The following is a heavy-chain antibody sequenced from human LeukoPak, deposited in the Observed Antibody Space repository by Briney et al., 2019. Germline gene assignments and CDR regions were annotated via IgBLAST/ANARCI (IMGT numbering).Heavy chain of an antibody. CDR2: ISYDGNHK. D-gene: IGHD1-26*01. CDR3: AKGELHFNTCSFDY. CDR1: EFTFSSG. J-gene: IGHJ4*02. Sequence: PGTSLRLSCAASEFTFSSGMHWVRQAPGKGLEWVAVISYDGNHKYYGDSVKGRFTISRDNSRNTLYLQMDSLKTEDTAEYYCAKGELHFNTCSFDYWGQGTLVTVSS. V-gene: IGHV3-30*18.